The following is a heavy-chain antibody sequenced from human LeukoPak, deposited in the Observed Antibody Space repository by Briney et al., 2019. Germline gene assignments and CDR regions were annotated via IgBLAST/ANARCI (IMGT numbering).Heavy chain of an antibody. J-gene: IGHJ4*02. Sequence: SETLSLTCAVYGRSFSGYYWSWIRQPPGKGLEWIGEINHSGSTNYNPSLKSRVTISVDTSKNQFSLKLSSVTAADTAVYYCARDGRILDYWGQGTLVTVSS. V-gene: IGHV4-34*01. CDR3: ARDGRILDY. CDR2: INHSGST. CDR1: GRSFSGYY.